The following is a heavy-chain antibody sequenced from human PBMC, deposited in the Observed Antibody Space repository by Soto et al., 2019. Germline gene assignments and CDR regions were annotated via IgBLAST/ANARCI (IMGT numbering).Heavy chain of an antibody. J-gene: IGHJ4*02. D-gene: IGHD7-27*01. V-gene: IGHV1-3*01. Sequence: QVHLVQSGAEVRKPGASVKVSCKASGYTFSSYAMHWVRQATGQRLEWMGWINAGYGNTKSSQKFQDRVTISRDTSASTAYMELTILRSEDTAVYYCARDTGEGTFDFWGQGTLVTVSS. CDR3: ARDTGEGTFDF. CDR1: GYTFSSYA. CDR2: INAGYGNT.